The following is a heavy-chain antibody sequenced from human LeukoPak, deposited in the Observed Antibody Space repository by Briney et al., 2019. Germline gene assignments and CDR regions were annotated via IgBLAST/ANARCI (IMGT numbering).Heavy chain of an antibody. J-gene: IGHJ4*02. CDR2: IIPIFGTT. CDR1: GGTFSSYA. Sequence: GASVKVSCKASGGTFSSYAINWVRQAPGQGLGWMGGIIPIFGTTNYAQRFQGRVTITADESTSTAYMELSSLRSEDTAVYYCARRVLRRGYSGYGGLDYWGQGTLVTVSS. CDR3: ARRVLRRGYSGYGGLDY. D-gene: IGHD5-12*01. V-gene: IGHV1-69*13.